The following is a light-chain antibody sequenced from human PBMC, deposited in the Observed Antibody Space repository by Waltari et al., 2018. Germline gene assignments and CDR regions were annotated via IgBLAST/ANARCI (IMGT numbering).Light chain of an antibody. CDR2: DAS. CDR1: QSVSSY. CDR3: QQRGHWLT. Sequence: EIVLTQSPATLSLSPGETATLSCRASQSVSSYLGWYQQKPGQAPRLLIYDASKGATGIPARFSGSGSGTDFTLTISSLEPEDCAVDYCQQRGHWLTFGGGTKVEIK. J-gene: IGKJ4*01. V-gene: IGKV3-11*01.